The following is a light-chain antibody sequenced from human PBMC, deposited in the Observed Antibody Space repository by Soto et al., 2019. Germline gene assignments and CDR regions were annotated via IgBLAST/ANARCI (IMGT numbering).Light chain of an antibody. V-gene: IGKV3D-20*02. CDR3: QQCSNWPLT. CDR1: QSVSSIY. CDR2: GAS. Sequence: EIVLTQSPGTLSLSPGERATLSCRASQSVSSIYLGWYQQKPGQAPRLLIYGASSRATGIPDRFSGSGSGTDFTLTISRLEPEDFAVYYCQQCSNWPLTFGGGTKVEIK. J-gene: IGKJ4*01.